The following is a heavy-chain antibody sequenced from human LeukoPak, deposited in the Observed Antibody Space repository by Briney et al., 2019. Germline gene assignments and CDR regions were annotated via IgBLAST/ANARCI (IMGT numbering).Heavy chain of an antibody. D-gene: IGHD2/OR15-2a*01. J-gene: IGHJ4*02. V-gene: IGHV4-34*01. CDR3: AYFRYYFDY. Sequence: SETLSLTCAVYGGSFSGYYWSWIRQSPGKGLEWIGEINHSGSTNYNPSLKSRVTISVDTSKNQFSLKLSSVTAADTAVYYCAYFRYYFDYWGQGTLVTVSS. CDR1: GGSFSGYY. CDR2: INHSGST.